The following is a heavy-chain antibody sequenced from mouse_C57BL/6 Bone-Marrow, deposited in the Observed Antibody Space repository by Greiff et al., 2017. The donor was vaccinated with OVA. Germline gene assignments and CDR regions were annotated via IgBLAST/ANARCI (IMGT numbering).Heavy chain of an antibody. CDR2: IYPRSGNT. J-gene: IGHJ4*01. CDR3: ARSSRSTMVMDY. D-gene: IGHD2-13*01. V-gene: IGHV1-81*01. CDR1: GYTFTSYG. Sequence: VHLVESGAELARPGASVKLSCKASGYTFTSYGISWVKQRTGQGLEWIGEIYPRSGNTYYNEKFKGKATLTADKSSSTAYMELRSLTSEDSAVYFCARSSRSTMVMDYWGQGTSVTVSS.